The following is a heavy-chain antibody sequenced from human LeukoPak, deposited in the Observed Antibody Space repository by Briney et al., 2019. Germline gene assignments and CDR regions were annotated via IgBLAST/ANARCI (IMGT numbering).Heavy chain of an antibody. D-gene: IGHD2/OR15-2a*01. Sequence: GGSLRLSCAASGFTFSSYSMNWVRQAPGKGLEWVSSISSSSSYIYYADSVKGRFTISRDNAKNSLYLQMNSLRSDDTAVYYCARGFEYGSFDYWGQGTLVTVSS. V-gene: IGHV3-21*04. CDR3: ARGFEYGSFDY. CDR2: ISSSSSYI. J-gene: IGHJ4*02. CDR1: GFTFSSYS.